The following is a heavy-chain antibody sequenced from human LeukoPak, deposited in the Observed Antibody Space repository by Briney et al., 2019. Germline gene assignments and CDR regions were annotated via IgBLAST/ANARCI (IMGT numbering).Heavy chain of an antibody. CDR2: IYYSGST. D-gene: IGHD3-9*01. V-gene: IGHV4-31*02. J-gene: IGHJ5*02. Sequence: WVRQAPGKGLEWIGYIYYSGSTYYNPSLKSRVTISVDTSKNQFSLKLSSVTAADTAVYYCARDSYDILTGYSRFDPWGQGTLITVSS. CDR3: ARDSYDILTGYSRFDP.